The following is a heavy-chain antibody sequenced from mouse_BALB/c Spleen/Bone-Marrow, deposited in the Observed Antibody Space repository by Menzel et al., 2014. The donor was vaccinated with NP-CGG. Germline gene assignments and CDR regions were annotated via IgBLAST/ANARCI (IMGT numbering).Heavy chain of an antibody. V-gene: IGHV14-3*02. CDR2: IDPATGNT. CDR1: GFNIKDTS. D-gene: IGHD2-3*01. J-gene: IGHJ4*01. CDR3: ARNGYYFYYYAMDY. Sequence: VQLKQSGAELVKPGAPVKLSCTASGFNIKDTSMHWVKQRPEQGLEWIGRIDPATGNTKYDPKFQGKATITADTSSNTAYLQLISLTSEDTAVYYCARNGYYFYYYAMDYWGQGTSVTVSS.